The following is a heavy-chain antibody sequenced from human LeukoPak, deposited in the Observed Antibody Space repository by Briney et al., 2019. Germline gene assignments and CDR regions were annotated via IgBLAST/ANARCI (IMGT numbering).Heavy chain of an antibody. Sequence: ASVKVSCKASGGMFSSYAISWVRQAPGQGPEWMGGIIPIFGTANYAQKFQGRVTINADDSTSTAYMELSSLRSEDTAVYYCARVNYYDSRGYRHFDYWGQGTLVTVSS. V-gene: IGHV1-69*13. CDR1: GGMFSSYA. CDR3: ARVNYYDSRGYRHFDY. D-gene: IGHD3-22*01. J-gene: IGHJ4*02. CDR2: IIPIFGTA.